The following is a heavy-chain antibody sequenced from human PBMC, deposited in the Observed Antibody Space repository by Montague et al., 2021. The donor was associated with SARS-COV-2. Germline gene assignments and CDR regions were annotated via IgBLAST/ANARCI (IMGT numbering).Heavy chain of an antibody. V-gene: IGHV4-34*01. Sequence: SETLSLTCAVYGGPFSGDGSFSGYYCTWIRQTPGKGLEWIWEINHTGSSNYNPSFKSRVIMSVDTSKHKFSLKLSSVTAADTAVYYCARTTWLRGYFDLWGRGTLVTVSS. CDR3: ARTTWLRGYFDL. CDR2: INHTGSS. J-gene: IGHJ2*01. D-gene: IGHD5-12*01. CDR1: GGPFSGDGSFSGYY.